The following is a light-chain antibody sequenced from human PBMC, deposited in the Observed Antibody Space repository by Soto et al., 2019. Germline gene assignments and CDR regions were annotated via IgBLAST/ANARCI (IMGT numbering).Light chain of an antibody. CDR3: QQYARPPIN. CDR2: GAS. Sequence: ASQSVSSRYLAWYQQKPGQAPRLLIFGASSRATGIPDRFSGSGSGTDSSLTCGSVESEDPVVYSRQQYARPPINFAEGTRLEIK. CDR1: QSVSSRY. J-gene: IGKJ5*01. V-gene: IGKV3-20*01.